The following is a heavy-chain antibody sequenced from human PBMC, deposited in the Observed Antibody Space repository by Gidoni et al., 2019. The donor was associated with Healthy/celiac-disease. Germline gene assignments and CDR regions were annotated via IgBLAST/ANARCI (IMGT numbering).Heavy chain of an antibody. Sequence: QVTLKESGPVLVKPTETLTLTCTVSGFSLSNARLGVSWIRQPPGKALEWLANIFSNDEKSYSTSLKSRLTISKDTSKSQVVLTMTNMDPVDTATYYCARISSYYDFWSGYYDYYYYMDVWGKGTTVTVSS. CDR3: ARISSYYDFWSGYYDYYYYMDV. V-gene: IGHV2-26*01. CDR1: GFSLSNARLG. D-gene: IGHD3-3*01. CDR2: IFSNDEK. J-gene: IGHJ6*03.